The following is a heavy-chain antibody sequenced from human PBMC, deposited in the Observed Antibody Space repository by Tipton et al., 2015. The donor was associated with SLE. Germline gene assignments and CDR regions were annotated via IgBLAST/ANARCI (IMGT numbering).Heavy chain of an antibody. CDR3: ARAITIFGVVIYYFDY. V-gene: IGHV4-34*01. CDR1: GGSFSGYY. D-gene: IGHD3-3*01. J-gene: IGHJ4*02. CDR2: INHSGST. Sequence: GLVKPSETLSLTCAVYGGSFSGYYWSWIRQPPGKGLEWIGEINHSGSTNYNPSLKSRVTISVDTSKNQFSLKLSSVTAADTAVYYCARAITIFGVVIYYFDYWGQGTLVTVSS.